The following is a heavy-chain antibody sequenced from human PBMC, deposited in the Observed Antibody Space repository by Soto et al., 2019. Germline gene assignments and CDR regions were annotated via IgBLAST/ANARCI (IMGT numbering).Heavy chain of an antibody. D-gene: IGHD2-2*02. J-gene: IGHJ6*02. CDR1: GYAFTSYG. CDR3: ASAFLQKCSSTCYYTVEYYYYGMDV. CDR2: ISAYNGNT. V-gene: IGHV1-18*04. Sequence: GASVKVSCKASGYAFTSYGISWVRQAPGQGLEWMGWISAYNGNTNYAQKLQGRVTMTTDTYTSTAYMELRILRSDETAVYYCASAFLQKCSSTCYYTVEYYYYGMDVSGQWTPVTVSS.